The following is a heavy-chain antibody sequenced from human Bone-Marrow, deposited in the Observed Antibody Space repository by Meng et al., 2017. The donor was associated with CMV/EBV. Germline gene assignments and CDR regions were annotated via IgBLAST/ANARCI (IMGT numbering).Heavy chain of an antibody. CDR3: ARDLAAEYYYSYGMDV. CDR1: GGTFSSYA. CDR2: IIPIFGTA. Sequence: SVKVSCNASGGTFSSYAISWVRQAPGQGLEWMGGIIPIFGTANYAQKFQGRVTITTDESTSTAYMELSSLRSEDTAVYYCARDLAAEYYYSYGMDVWGQGTTVTVSS. D-gene: IGHD6-13*01. J-gene: IGHJ6*02. V-gene: IGHV1-69*05.